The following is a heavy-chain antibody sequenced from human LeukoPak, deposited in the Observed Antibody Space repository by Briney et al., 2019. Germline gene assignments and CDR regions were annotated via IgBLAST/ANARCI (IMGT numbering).Heavy chain of an antibody. J-gene: IGHJ5*02. CDR2: IYYSGST. D-gene: IGHD5-24*01. CDR1: GGSISSYC. Sequence: SETLSLTCTVSGGSISSYCWSWIRQPPGKGLEWIGYIYYSGSTNYNPSLKSRVTISVDTSKNQFSLKLSSVTAADTAVYYCARSEGGWLTNWFDPWGQGTLVTVSS. V-gene: IGHV4-59*01. CDR3: ARSEGGWLTNWFDP.